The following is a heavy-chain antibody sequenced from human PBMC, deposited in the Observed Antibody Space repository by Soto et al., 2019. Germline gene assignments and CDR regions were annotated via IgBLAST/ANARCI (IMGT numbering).Heavy chain of an antibody. CDR1: GFNFSNHW. V-gene: IGHV3-74*01. CDR2: ITSDGKSK. CDR3: ARESGDWPLNWFDP. D-gene: IGHD2-21*02. J-gene: IGHJ5*02. Sequence: GGSLRLSCAASGFNFSNHWMHWVRQRPAEGLVWVSRITSDGKSKAYAESVKGRFAISRDDAKNTLYLQMNGLTAEDTAVYYCARESGDWPLNWFDPWGKGTLVTVSS.